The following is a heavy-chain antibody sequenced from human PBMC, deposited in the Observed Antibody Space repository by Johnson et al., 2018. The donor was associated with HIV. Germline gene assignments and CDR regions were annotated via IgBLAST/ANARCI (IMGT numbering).Heavy chain of an antibody. CDR2: ISYDGNSK. Sequence: MQLVESGGGLVQPGGSLRLSCAASGFTFSSYPMHWVRQAPGKGLEWVGVISYDGNSKYYADSVKGRFTISRDNSKNTLYLQMNSLRAGDTAVYYCAKDESDAFEIWGQGTTVTVSS. V-gene: IGHV3-30*14. J-gene: IGHJ3*02. CDR1: GFTFSSYP. CDR3: AKDESDAFEI.